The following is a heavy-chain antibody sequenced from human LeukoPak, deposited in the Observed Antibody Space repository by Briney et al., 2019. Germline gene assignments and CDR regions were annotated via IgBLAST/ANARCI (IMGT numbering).Heavy chain of an antibody. CDR2: ISSSGGST. V-gene: IGHV3-23*01. Sequence: GGSRRLSCAASGFTFSSYAMSWVRQAPGKGLEWVPDISSSGGSTYHADSVKGRFTISRDNSKNTLYLGMNSLRVEDTAVYYCAKVYSGSPSNFDYWGQGTLVTVSS. J-gene: IGHJ4*02. D-gene: IGHD1-26*01. CDR3: AKVYSGSPSNFDY. CDR1: GFTFSSYA.